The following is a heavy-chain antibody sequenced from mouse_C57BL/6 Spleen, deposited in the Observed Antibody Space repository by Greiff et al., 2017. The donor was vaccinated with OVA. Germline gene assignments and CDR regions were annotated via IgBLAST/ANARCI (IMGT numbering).Heavy chain of an antibody. CDR2: IYPRSGNT. CDR3: ARGGDFTTVVATGAMDY. D-gene: IGHD1-1*01. Sequence: VQLQESGAELARPGASVKLSCKASGYTFTSYGISWVKQRTGQGLEWIGEIYPRSGNTYYNEKFKGKATLTADKSSSTAYMELRSLTSEDSAVYFCARGGDFTTVVATGAMDYWGQGTSLTVSS. V-gene: IGHV1-81*01. J-gene: IGHJ4*01. CDR1: GYTFTSYG.